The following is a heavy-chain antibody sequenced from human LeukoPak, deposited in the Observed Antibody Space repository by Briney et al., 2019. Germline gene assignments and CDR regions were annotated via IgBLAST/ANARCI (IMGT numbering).Heavy chain of an antibody. Sequence: SVKVSCKASGYTFTSYGISWVRQAPGQGLEWMGGIIPIFGTANYAQKFQGRVTITTDESTSTAYMELSSLRSEDTAVYYCARGVCSGGSCYSYHQNWFDPWGQGTLVTVSS. D-gene: IGHD2-15*01. CDR1: GYTFTSYG. CDR3: ARGVCSGGSCYSYHQNWFDP. J-gene: IGHJ5*02. CDR2: IIPIFGTA. V-gene: IGHV1-69*05.